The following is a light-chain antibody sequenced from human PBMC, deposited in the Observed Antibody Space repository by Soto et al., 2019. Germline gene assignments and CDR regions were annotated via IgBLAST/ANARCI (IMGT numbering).Light chain of an antibody. Sequence: QSALTQPPSASRSPGQSVTISCTGTSSDVGGYNYVSWYLQHPGKAPKLMIYEVSKRPSGVPDRFSGSKSGNTASLTVSGLQAEDEADYYCSSYPGSNNLLAFGSGTKVTVL. V-gene: IGLV2-8*01. J-gene: IGLJ1*01. CDR3: SSYPGSNNLLA. CDR2: EVS. CDR1: SSDVGGYNY.